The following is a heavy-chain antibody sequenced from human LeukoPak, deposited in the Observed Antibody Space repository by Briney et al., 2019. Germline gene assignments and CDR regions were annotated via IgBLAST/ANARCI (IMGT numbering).Heavy chain of an antibody. CDR1: DYTFNTYG. CDR2: ISARNGDT. CDR3: ARGEETTVITPFIH. J-gene: IGHJ4*02. D-gene: IGHD4-23*01. V-gene: IGHV1-18*01. Sequence: ASVKVSCTTSDYTFNTYGINWVRQAPGKGLEWMGWISARNGDTVYAQKFQGRLTLTTDTSTSTAYMELRSLSSDDTAIYYCARGEETTVITPFIHWGQGTLVTVSS.